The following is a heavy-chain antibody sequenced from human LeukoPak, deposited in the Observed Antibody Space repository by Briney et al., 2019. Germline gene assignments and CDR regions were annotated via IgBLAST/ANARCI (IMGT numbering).Heavy chain of an antibody. V-gene: IGHV3-48*01. CDR3: AGDVLDRGFGIFDY. Sequence: GGSLRLSCAASGFTFSSFNMNWVRQAPGKGLEWVSNISSSGSAIYYADSVKGRFTISRDNAKNSLYLQMNSLRAEDTAVYYCAGDVLDRGFGIFDYWGQGSLVTVSS. CDR2: ISSSGSAI. CDR1: GFTFSSFN. D-gene: IGHD3-10*01. J-gene: IGHJ4*02.